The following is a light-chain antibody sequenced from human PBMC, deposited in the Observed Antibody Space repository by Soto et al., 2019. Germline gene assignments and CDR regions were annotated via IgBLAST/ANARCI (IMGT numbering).Light chain of an antibody. CDR1: SSNIGGTNY. Sequence: QSVLTQPPSASGTPGQRVFISCSGSSSNIGGTNYAYWYQQLPGAAPKLLMHSNNLRPSGVPERISGSKSGTSASLAISGLRSEDEAVYYCASWDDRLAAVIFGGGTQLTVL. V-gene: IGLV1-47*02. J-gene: IGLJ2*01. CDR2: SNN. CDR3: ASWDDRLAAVI.